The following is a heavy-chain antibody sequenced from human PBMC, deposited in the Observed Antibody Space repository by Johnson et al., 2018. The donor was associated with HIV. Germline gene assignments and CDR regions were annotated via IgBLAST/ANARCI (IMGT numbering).Heavy chain of an antibody. V-gene: IGHV3-30*04. J-gene: IGHJ3*02. CDR2: TAYDGSNR. CDR3: ARVMVLGTDEGAFDI. Sequence: VQVVESGGSVVQPGRSLRLSCAASGFTFSSYAMHWVRQAPGKGLEWVAVTAYDGSNRYYADSVKGRFTISRDNFKNTLYLQMNSLKADDTAVYYCARVMVLGTDEGAFDIWGQGTVVTVSS. CDR1: GFTFSSYA. D-gene: IGHD2/OR15-2a*01.